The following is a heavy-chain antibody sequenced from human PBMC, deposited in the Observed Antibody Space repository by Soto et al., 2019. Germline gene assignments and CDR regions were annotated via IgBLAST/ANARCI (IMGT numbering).Heavy chain of an antibody. CDR2: ISYSTSYT. J-gene: IGHJ4*02. V-gene: IGHV3-11*06. CDR1: GFPFSDYY. Sequence: KTGGSLRLSCEASGFPFSDYYMTWIRQAPGKGLEWVSYISYSTSYTNYADSVKGRFTISRDNAKNSLYLQMNSLRAEDTAVYFCARDRVSAAAGTGFDYWGQGTLVTVSS. D-gene: IGHD6-13*01. CDR3: ARDRVSAAAGTGFDY.